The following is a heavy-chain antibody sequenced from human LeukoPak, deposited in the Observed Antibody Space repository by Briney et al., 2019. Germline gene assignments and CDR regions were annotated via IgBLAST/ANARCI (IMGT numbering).Heavy chain of an antibody. Sequence: SETLSLTCTVSGGSISSYYWSWIRQPAGKGLEWIGRIHTSGSTNYNPSLKSRVTMSVDTSKNQFSLKLSSVTAADTAVYYCARDREVRGVIGWFDPWGQGTLVTVSS. CDR3: ARDREVRGVIGWFDP. D-gene: IGHD3-10*01. J-gene: IGHJ5*02. CDR1: GGSISSYY. V-gene: IGHV4-4*07. CDR2: IHTSGST.